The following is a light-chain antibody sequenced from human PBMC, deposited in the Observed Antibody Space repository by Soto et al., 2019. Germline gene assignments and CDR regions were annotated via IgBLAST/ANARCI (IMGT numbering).Light chain of an antibody. CDR2: DAS. CDR3: QQRSNWPIT. V-gene: IGKV3-11*01. J-gene: IGKJ5*01. CDR1: QNINRY. Sequence: ESVLTQSPATLSLSPGERATLSCRASQNINRYLAWYHQKPGQPPRLLIYDASTRATGIPARFSGSGSGTDFTLTISSLEPEDFAVYYCQQRSNWPITFGQGTRLEI.